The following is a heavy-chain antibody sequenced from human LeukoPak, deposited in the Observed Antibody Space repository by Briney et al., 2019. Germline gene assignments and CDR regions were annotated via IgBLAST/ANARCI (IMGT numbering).Heavy chain of an antibody. D-gene: IGHD6-25*01. CDR1: GFTFSSYA. CDR3: AITRRAFDI. Sequence: PGRSLRLSCAASGFTFSSYAMHWVRQAPGKGLEWVAVISYDGSNKYYADSVKGRFTISRDNAKNSLYLQMNSLRAEDTAVYYCAITRRAFDIWGQGTMVTVSS. J-gene: IGHJ3*02. V-gene: IGHV3-30-3*01. CDR2: ISYDGSNK.